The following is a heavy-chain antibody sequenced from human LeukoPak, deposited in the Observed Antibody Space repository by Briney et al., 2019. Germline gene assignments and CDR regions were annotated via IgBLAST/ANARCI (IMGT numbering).Heavy chain of an antibody. CDR3: AKDEGALAGPIDY. J-gene: IGHJ4*02. CDR2: ISWNSGSI. V-gene: IGHV3-9*01. Sequence: GGSLRLSCAASGFTFDDYAMHWVRQAPGKGLEWVSGISWNSGSICYADSVKGRFTISRDNAKNSLYLQMNSLRAEDTALYYCAKDEGALAGPIDYWGQGTLVTVSS. CDR1: GFTFDDYA. D-gene: IGHD6-19*01.